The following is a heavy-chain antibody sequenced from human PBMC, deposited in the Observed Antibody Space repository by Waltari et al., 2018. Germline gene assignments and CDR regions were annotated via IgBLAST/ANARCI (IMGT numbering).Heavy chain of an antibody. Sequence: EVQLVESGGGLVQPGGSLRLSCAASGFTFSSYEMNWVRQAPGKGLEWVSYISSSGSTIYYADSVKGRFTISRDNAKNSLYLQMNSLRAEDTAVYYCALMRLCAYYMDVWGKGTTVTVSS. D-gene: IGHD3-16*01. CDR2: ISSSGSTI. J-gene: IGHJ6*03. CDR1: GFTFSSYE. CDR3: ALMRLCAYYMDV. V-gene: IGHV3-48*03.